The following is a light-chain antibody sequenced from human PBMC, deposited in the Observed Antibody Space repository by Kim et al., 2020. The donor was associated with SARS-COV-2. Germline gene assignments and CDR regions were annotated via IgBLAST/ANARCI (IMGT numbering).Light chain of an antibody. V-gene: IGLV2-14*03. CDR3: SSYSSTNTLV. CDR2: DVS. CDR1: SSDLATYTY. Sequence: QSVLTQPASVSGSPGQSITISCTGTSSDLATYTYVSWYQQHPGEAPKLMIYDVSKRPSGVSYRFSGSKSANTASLTISELQAEDEADYYCSSYSSTNTLVFGGGTQLTVL. J-gene: IGLJ3*02.